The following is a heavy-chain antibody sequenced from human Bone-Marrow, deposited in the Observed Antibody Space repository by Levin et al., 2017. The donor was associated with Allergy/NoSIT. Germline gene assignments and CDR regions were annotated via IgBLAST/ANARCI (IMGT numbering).Heavy chain of an antibody. CDR2: IYHTGSA. CDR1: GGSTSNYY. J-gene: IGHJ5*02. Sequence: KPSETLSLTCTVSGGSTSNYYWNWIRQPPGKALEWIGYIYHTGSASYNPSLKSRLNISLDTSKQQFSLRLTSVTAADTAMYFCARGLVVIPTASNWFDPWGPGTLVTVSS. V-gene: IGHV4-59*01. D-gene: IGHD2-2*01. CDR3: ARGLVVIPTASNWFDP.